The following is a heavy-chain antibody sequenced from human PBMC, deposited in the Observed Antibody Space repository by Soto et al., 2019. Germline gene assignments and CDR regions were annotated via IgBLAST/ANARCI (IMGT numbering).Heavy chain of an antibody. Sequence: QVQLVQSGAEVKKPGSSVKVSCKASGGTLSSYAISWVRQAPGQGLEWMGGINPIFGTANYAQKLQGRVTITADESTSTAYMELSSLRSEDTAVYYCARGTPPKYNWFDPWGQGTLVTVSS. CDR2: INPIFGTA. J-gene: IGHJ5*02. CDR1: GGTLSSYA. CDR3: ARGTPPKYNWFDP. V-gene: IGHV1-69*01.